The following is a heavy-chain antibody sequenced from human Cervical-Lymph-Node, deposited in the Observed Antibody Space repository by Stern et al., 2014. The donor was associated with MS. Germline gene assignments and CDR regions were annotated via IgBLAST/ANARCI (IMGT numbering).Heavy chain of an antibody. CDR3: ARDRGSYSDY. D-gene: IGHD1-26*01. J-gene: IGHJ4*02. CDR1: GHTFTAYF. V-gene: IGHV1-2*02. CDR2: ISPKTGSA. Sequence: DQLVESGAEVERPGASVKVSCKASGHTFTAYFLHWVRQAPGQGLEWMGWISPKTGSATYAQKFQDRVTMTRDTSINTGYMEVSSLRSDDTAVYYCARDRGSYSDYWGQGTLVAVSS.